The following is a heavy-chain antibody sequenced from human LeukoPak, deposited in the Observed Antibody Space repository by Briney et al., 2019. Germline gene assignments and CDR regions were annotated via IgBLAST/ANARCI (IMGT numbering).Heavy chain of an antibody. CDR2: VSGSGGST. Sequence: GGSLRLSCAASGXPSSSYALSWVRQAPGKGREWVSAVSGSGGSTHYADCVKGRVTISRDNSNNTLYLLMNSLRPEDTAVYYCAKSFRISANYGMDVWGQGTTVTVSS. V-gene: IGHV3-23*01. CDR3: AKSFRISANYGMDV. CDR1: GXPSSSYA. J-gene: IGHJ6*02.